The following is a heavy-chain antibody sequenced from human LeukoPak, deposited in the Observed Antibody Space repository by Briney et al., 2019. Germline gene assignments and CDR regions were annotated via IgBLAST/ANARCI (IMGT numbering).Heavy chain of an antibody. Sequence: EASVKVSCKASGYTLSNYPIHWVRQAPGQRLEWMGWINAGNGGTEYSQKFQGRVTITRDTSASTVHMELSSLRSEDTAVYYCARPGDVLSAYYSYWGQGTLVTVSS. D-gene: IGHD3-3*01. CDR3: ARPGDVLSAYYSY. CDR2: INAGNGGT. CDR1: GYTLSNYP. J-gene: IGHJ4*02. V-gene: IGHV1-3*01.